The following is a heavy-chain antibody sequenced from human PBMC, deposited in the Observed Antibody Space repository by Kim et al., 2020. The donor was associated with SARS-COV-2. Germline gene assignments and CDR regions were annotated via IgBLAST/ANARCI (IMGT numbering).Heavy chain of an antibody. Sequence: YSGSTNYNPSLKSRVTMSVDTSKSQFSLKLNSVTAADTAVYYCARTGHVDYWGQGTLVTVSS. CDR3: ARTGHVDY. CDR2: YSGST. J-gene: IGHJ4*02. V-gene: IGHV4-59*01.